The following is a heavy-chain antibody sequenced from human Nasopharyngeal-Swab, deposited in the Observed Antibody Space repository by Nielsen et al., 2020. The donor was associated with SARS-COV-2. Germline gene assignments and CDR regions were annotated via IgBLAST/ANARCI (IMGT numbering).Heavy chain of an antibody. CDR2: IYSGGST. CDR1: GFTVSSNY. J-gene: IGHJ4*02. V-gene: IGHV3-66*01. CDR3: AREGRWYGRFDF. Sequence: ESLKISCEASGFTVSSNYMSWVRQAPGKGLEWVSLIYSGGSTYYADSVKGRFTISRDNSKNTLYLQMNSRRAEETALYYCAREGRWYGRFDFWGQGTLVTVSS. D-gene: IGHD6-13*01.